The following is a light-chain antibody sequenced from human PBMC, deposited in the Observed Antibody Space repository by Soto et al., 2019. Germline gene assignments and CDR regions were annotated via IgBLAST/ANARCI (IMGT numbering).Light chain of an antibody. CDR1: QSISIS. CDR3: QQYNNWPPWT. Sequence: DIQMTQSPSTLSASVGDRVTITCRASQSISISLPWYQQKPGKAPKLLIYDASSLESGVPSRFSGSGSGTEFTLTISSLQSEDFAVYYCQQYNNWPPWTFGQGTKVDIK. V-gene: IGKV1-5*01. J-gene: IGKJ1*01. CDR2: DAS.